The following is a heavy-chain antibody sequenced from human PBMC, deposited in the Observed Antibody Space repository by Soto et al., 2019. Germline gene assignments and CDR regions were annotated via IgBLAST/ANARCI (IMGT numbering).Heavy chain of an antibody. CDR1: GYTFTSYA. Sequence: ASVKVSCKASGYTFTSYAMHWVRQAPGQRLEWMGWINAGNGNTKYSQKFQGRVTITRDTSASTAYMELSSLRSEDTAVYYCARGFRVPSYIAAAGSPMGYWGQGTLVTVS. CDR2: INAGNGNT. V-gene: IGHV1-3*01. CDR3: ARGFRVPSYIAAAGSPMGY. J-gene: IGHJ4*02. D-gene: IGHD6-13*01.